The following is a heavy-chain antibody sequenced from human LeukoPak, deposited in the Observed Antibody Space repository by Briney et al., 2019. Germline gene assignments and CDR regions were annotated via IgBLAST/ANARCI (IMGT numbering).Heavy chain of an antibody. CDR3: ARADVLLWFGELLSRPGAFDI. Sequence: ASVKVSCKASGYTFTSYYMHWVRQAPGQGLEWMGIINPSGGSTSYAQKFQGRVTMTRDMSTSTVYMELSSLRSEDTAVYYCARADVLLWFGELLSRPGAFDIWGQGTMVTVSS. CDR1: GYTFTSYY. D-gene: IGHD3-10*01. CDR2: INPSGGST. V-gene: IGHV1-46*01. J-gene: IGHJ3*02.